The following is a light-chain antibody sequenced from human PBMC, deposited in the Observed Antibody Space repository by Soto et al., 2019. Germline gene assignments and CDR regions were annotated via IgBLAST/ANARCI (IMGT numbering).Light chain of an antibody. J-gene: IGKJ4*01. V-gene: IGKV1-8*01. Sequence: AIRMAQSPSSLSASTGDRVTITCRASQGISNYLAWYQQRPGKAPMLLISAASTLQSGVSSRFSGSGSGTDFTLTISSLQSEDFAIYYCQQYYNYPLTFGGGTKVEIK. CDR1: QGISNY. CDR3: QQYYNYPLT. CDR2: AAS.